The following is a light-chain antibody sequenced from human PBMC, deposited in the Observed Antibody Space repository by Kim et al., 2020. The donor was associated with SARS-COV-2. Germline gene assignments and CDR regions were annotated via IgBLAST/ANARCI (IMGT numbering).Light chain of an antibody. Sequence: QKVTIVCSGSSSNLGSNTVSWYRHLPGTAPKLLIYTNNRRPSGVPDRFSASKSAISASLAISGLQSEDESDYYCASWDDSLRGVVFGGGTQLTVL. CDR2: TNN. V-gene: IGLV1-44*01. CDR3: ASWDDSLRGVV. CDR1: SSNLGSNT. J-gene: IGLJ2*01.